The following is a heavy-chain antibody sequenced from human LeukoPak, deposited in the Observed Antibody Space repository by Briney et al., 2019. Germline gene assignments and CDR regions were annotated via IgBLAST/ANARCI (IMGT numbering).Heavy chain of an antibody. CDR3: AKDSGYDPFYQLDF. Sequence: GGSLRLSCAASGFTFSSYAMSWVRQAPGKGLGWVSAISGSGGNTYYADSVKGRFTISRDNSKNTLYLQMNSLRAEDTAVYYCAKDSGYDPFYQLDFWGQGTLVTVSS. D-gene: IGHD5-12*01. V-gene: IGHV3-23*01. CDR1: GFTFSSYA. J-gene: IGHJ4*02. CDR2: ISGSGGNT.